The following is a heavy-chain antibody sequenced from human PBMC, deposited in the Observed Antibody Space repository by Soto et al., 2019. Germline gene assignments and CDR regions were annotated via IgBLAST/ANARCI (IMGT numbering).Heavy chain of an antibody. V-gene: IGHV4-34*01. J-gene: IGHJ6*02. CDR3: ARDASGCTNGVCYKYYGMDV. CDR1: GWSFSGYY. CDR2: INHSGST. Sequence: SETLSLTCAVYGWSFSGYYWSWSRQPPWKGLEWIGEINHSGSTNYNPSLKSRVTISVDTSKNQFSLKLSSVTAADTAVYYCARDASGCTNGVCYKYYGMDVWGQGTTVTVSS. D-gene: IGHD2-8*01.